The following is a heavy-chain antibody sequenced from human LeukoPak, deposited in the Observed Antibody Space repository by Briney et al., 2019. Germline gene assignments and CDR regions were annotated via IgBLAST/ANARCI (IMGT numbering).Heavy chain of an antibody. CDR1: GGSFSGYY. CDR2: INHSGST. Sequence: PSEALSLTCAVYGGSFSGYYWSWIRQPPGKGLEWIGEINHSGSTNYNPSLKSRVTISVDTSKNQFSLKLSSVTAADTAVYYCASSFPIAVAGKGTFDYWGRGTLVTVSS. V-gene: IGHV4-34*01. J-gene: IGHJ4*02. CDR3: ASSFPIAVAGKGTFDY. D-gene: IGHD6-19*01.